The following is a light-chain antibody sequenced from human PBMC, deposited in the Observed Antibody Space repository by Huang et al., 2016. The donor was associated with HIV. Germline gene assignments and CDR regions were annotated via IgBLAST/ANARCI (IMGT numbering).Light chain of an antibody. CDR2: GAA. J-gene: IGKJ5*01. CDR1: QSVTTN. CDR3: LQYSRWPPVT. V-gene: IGKV3D-15*01. Sequence: EMVMTQSPATLSASPGERATPSCRASQSVTTNLAWYQQKPGQGPRLRIYGAATRATGIPARFSGSGSVTEFTLTISSLQSEDFAVYYCLQYSRWPPVTFGQGTRLEI.